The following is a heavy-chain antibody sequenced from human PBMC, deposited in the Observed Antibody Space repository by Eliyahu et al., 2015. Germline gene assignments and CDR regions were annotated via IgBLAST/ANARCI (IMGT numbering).Heavy chain of an antibody. Sequence: QVQLQESGPGLVKPSQTVSLTCTVSGGSIXXGGYYWSWIRQHPGKGLEWIGYIYYGGSTYYHPSLKSRVTISVDTSKNQFSLKLSSVTAADTAVYYCATERALYNILTGYISNGAFDIWGQGTMVTVSS. CDR1: GGSIXXGGYY. CDR3: ATERALYNILTGYISNGAFDI. D-gene: IGHD3-9*01. CDR2: IYYGGST. V-gene: IGHV4-31*03. J-gene: IGHJ3*02.